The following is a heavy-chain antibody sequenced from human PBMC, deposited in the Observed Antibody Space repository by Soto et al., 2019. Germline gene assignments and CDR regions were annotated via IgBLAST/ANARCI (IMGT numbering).Heavy chain of an antibody. CDR3: ALEAGDYVWGSYRYCDY. J-gene: IGHJ4*02. CDR1: GGTFSSYA. D-gene: IGHD3-16*02. CDR2: IIPIFGTA. Sequence: QVQLVQSGAEVKKPGSSVKVSCKASGGTFSSYAISWVRQAPGQGLEWMGGIIPIFGTANYAQKFQGRVTITADESTSTAYMELSSLRSEDTAVYYCALEAGDYVWGSYRYCDYWGQGTLVTVSS. V-gene: IGHV1-69*01.